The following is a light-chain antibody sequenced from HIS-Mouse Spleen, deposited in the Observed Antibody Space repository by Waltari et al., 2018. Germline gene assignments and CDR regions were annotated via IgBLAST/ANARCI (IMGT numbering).Light chain of an antibody. Sequence: QTVVTQEPSLTVSPGGTVTLTCASSTGAVTSGYYPNWFQQKPGQAPRALIYSTSNNHSWTPARFSGSLLGGKAALTLSGVQPEDEAEYYCLLYYGGAQLVFGTGTKVTVL. V-gene: IGLV7-43*01. CDR2: STS. J-gene: IGLJ1*01. CDR1: TGAVTSGYY. CDR3: LLYYGGAQLV.